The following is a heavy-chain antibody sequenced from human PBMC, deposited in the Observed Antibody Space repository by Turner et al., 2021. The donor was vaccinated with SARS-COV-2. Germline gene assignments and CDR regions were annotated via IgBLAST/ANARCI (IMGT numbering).Heavy chain of an antibody. CDR2: VHPYGTI. CDR1: GGSLSGYY. V-gene: IGHV4-34*01. CDR3: ARGDDPRKSGVV. J-gene: IGHJ4*02. D-gene: IGHD3-3*01. Sequence: QLQLQQWRAGPLKPSETLSLICAVNGGSLSGYYWTWIRQPPGKGLEWIGEVHPYGTIYYNPSLKSRVSMSVDTSKNQFSLKLNSVTAADTAFYYCARGDDPRKSGVVWGQGTLVTVSS.